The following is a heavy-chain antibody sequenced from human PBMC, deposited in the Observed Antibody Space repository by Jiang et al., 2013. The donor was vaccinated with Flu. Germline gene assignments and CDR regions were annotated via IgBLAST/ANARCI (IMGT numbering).Heavy chain of an antibody. CDR2: IYYSGST. CDR1: GGSISSSSYY. Sequence: GGSISSSSYYWGWIRQPPGKGLEWIGSIYYSGSTYYNPSLKSRVTISVDTSKNQFSLKLSSVTAADTAVYYCARSGGYCSSTSCYKPHQYYYYMDVWGKGTTVTVSS. D-gene: IGHD2-2*02. CDR3: ARSGGYCSSTSCYKPHQYYYYMDV. J-gene: IGHJ6*03. V-gene: IGHV4-39*01.